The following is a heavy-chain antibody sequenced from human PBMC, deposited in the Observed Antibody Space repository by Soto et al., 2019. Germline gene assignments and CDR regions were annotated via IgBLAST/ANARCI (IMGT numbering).Heavy chain of an antibody. J-gene: IGHJ6*01. CDR2: IYYSGGT. CDR3: ARERIAAAGYYYYGMDV. CDR1: GRSVSSGSYY. Sequence: QVQLQESGPGLVEPAETLSLTCTVSGRSVSSGSYYWSWIRQPPGKGLEWIGYIYYSGGTHYNPSLKSRVTITVDTSKNQFSLNLSSVTAADTAVSYCARERIAAAGYYYYGMDVWGQGTTVTVSS. D-gene: IGHD6-13*01. V-gene: IGHV4-61*01.